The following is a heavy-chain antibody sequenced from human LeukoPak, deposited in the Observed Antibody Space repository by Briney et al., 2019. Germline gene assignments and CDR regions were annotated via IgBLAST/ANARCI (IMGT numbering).Heavy chain of an antibody. CDR2: IRYDGSNK. CDR1: GFTFSSYG. J-gene: IGHJ6*03. V-gene: IGHV3-30*02. Sequence: GGSLRLSCAASGFTFSSYGMHWVRQAPGKGLEWVVFIRYDGSNKYYADSVKGRFTISRDNSKNTLYLQMNSLRAEDTAVYYCAKDTYSSYPHYMDVWGKGTTVTISS. D-gene: IGHD6-6*01. CDR3: AKDTYSSYPHYMDV.